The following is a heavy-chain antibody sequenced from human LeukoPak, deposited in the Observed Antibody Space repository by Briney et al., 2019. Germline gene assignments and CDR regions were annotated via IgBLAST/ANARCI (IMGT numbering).Heavy chain of an antibody. V-gene: IGHV3-20*04. D-gene: IGHD1-1*01. Sequence: GGSLRLSCAASGFTFDDYGMSWVRQAPGKGREWVSGINWNGGSTGYADSVKGRFTISRDNAKNSLYLQMNSLRAEDTALYYCARGWNDDYYYMDVWGKGTTVTVSS. CDR2: INWNGGST. J-gene: IGHJ6*03. CDR1: GFTFDDYG. CDR3: ARGWNDDYYYMDV.